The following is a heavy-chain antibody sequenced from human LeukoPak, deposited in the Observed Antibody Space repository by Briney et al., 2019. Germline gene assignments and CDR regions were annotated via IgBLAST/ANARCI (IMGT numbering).Heavy chain of an antibody. CDR3: ARGGGSYYLSWFDP. CDR2: IYHSGST. CDR1: VYSISSGYY. J-gene: IGHJ5*02. Sequence: SETLSLTCTVSVYSISSGYYWGWIRQPPGKGLEWIGSIYHSGSTYYNPSLKSRVTISVDTSKNQFSLKLSSVTAADTAVYYCARGGGSYYLSWFDPWGQGTLVTVSS. D-gene: IGHD1-26*01. V-gene: IGHV4-38-2*02.